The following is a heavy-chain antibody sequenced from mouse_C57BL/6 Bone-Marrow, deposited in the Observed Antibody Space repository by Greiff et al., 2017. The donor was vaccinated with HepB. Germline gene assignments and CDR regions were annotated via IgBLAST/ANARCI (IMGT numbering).Heavy chain of an antibody. CDR2: INPGSGGT. CDR3: ARRWLRLHFDY. V-gene: IGHV1-54*01. D-gene: IGHD2-2*01. Sequence: QVQLQQSGAELVRPGTSVKVSCKASGYAFTNYLIEWVKQRPGQGLEWIGVINPGSGGTNYTEKFKGKATLTADKSSSTAYMQLSSLTSEDSAVYFCARRWLRLHFDYWGQGTTLTVSS. J-gene: IGHJ2*01. CDR1: GYAFTNYL.